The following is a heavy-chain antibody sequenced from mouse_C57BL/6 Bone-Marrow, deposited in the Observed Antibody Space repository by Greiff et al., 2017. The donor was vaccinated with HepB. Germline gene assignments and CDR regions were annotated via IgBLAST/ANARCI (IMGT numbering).Heavy chain of an antibody. Sequence: EVQRVESGGGLVQPGGSLSLSCAASGFTFTDYYMSWVRQPPGKALEWLGFIRNKANGYTTEYSASVKGRFTISRDNSQSILYLHMNALRAEDSATYYWARDWRWLLRGDWYFDVWGTGTTVTVSS. CDR2: IRNKANGYTT. CDR1: GFTFTDYY. D-gene: IGHD2-3*01. V-gene: IGHV7-3*01. CDR3: ARDWRWLLRGDWYFDV. J-gene: IGHJ1*03.